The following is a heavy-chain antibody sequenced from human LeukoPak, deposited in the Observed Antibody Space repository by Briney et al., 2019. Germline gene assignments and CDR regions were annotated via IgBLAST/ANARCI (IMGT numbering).Heavy chain of an antibody. CDR2: ISAYNGNT. D-gene: IGHD3-10*01. J-gene: IGHJ6*02. CDR1: GYTFTSYG. Sequence: GASVKVSCKASGYTFTSYGISWVRQAPGQGLEWMGRISAYNGNTNYAQKLQGRVTMTTDTSTSTAYMELRSLRSDDTAVYYCARDLFGSGSKYYYYYYGMDVWGQGTTVTVSS. V-gene: IGHV1-18*01. CDR3: ARDLFGSGSKYYYYYYGMDV.